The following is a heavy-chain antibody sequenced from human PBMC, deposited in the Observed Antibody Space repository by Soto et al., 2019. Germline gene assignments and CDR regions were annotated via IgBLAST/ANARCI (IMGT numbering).Heavy chain of an antibody. J-gene: IGHJ6*02. V-gene: IGHV3-30-3*01. Sequence: QPGGSLRLSCAASGFTFSSYAMHWVRQAPGKGLEWVAVISYDGSNKYYADSVKGRFTISRDNSKNTLYLQMNSLRAEDTAVYYCARDGYCSSTSCYHRTYYYYYGMDVWGQGTTVTVSS. CDR1: GFTFSSYA. D-gene: IGHD2-2*03. CDR2: ISYDGSNK. CDR3: ARDGYCSSTSCYHRTYYYYYGMDV.